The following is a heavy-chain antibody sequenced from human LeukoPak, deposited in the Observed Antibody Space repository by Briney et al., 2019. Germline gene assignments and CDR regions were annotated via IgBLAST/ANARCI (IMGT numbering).Heavy chain of an antibody. D-gene: IGHD1-26*01. V-gene: IGHV3-23*01. J-gene: IGHJ4*02. CDR3: AKGDTTWELPHDY. Sequence: GGTLRLSCAASGFTFSSYGMSWVRQAPGKGLEWVSAISGSGGITSYADSVKGRFTISRDNSKNTLYLQMNSLRAEDTAVYYCAKGDTTWELPHDYWGQGTLVTVSS. CDR1: GFTFSSYG. CDR2: ISGSGGIT.